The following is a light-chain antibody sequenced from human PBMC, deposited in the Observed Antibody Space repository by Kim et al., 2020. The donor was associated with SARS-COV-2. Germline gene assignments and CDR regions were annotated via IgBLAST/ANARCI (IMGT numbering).Light chain of an antibody. Sequence: SASVGDRVPINCQAGQDIRKGLNWFEQKPGKATKLLIYDASILGGGVPSMFSGSGSGTDCTFTISSLQPEDIASYYCQQFDSLPDACGRGT. J-gene: IGKJ2*01. CDR3: QQFDSLPDA. V-gene: IGKV1-33*01. CDR2: DAS. CDR1: QDIRKG.